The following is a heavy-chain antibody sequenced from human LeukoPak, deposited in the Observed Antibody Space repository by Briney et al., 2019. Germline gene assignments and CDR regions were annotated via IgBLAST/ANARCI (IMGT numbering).Heavy chain of an antibody. CDR3: TKDWYDILTGTFDY. J-gene: IGHJ4*02. D-gene: IGHD3-9*01. CDR2: ISGSGGST. CDR1: GFTFSSYA. Sequence: GGSLRLSCAASGFTFSSYAMSWVRQAPGKGLEWVSAISGSGGSTYYADSVKGRFAISRDNSKNMLYLQMDSLRAEDTAVYYCTKDWYDILTGTFDYWGQGTLVTVSA. V-gene: IGHV3-23*01.